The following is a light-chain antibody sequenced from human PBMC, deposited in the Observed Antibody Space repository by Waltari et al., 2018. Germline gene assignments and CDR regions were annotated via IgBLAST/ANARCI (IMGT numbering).Light chain of an antibody. V-gene: IGKV3-15*01. Sequence: ELATTQSLATLSVPPGARPTLSCRASQSVSSNLAWYQQKPGQAPRLLIDGASTRATGIPARFSGSGSGTEFTLTISSLQSEDFAVYYCQQYNNWYTFGQGTKLEIK. CDR3: QQYNNWYT. J-gene: IGKJ2*01. CDR1: QSVSSN. CDR2: GAS.